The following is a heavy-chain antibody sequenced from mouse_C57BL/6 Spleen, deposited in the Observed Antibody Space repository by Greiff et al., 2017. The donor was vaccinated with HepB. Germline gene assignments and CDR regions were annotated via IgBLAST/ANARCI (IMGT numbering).Heavy chain of an antibody. D-gene: IGHD2-3*01. CDR1: GYAFSSSW. V-gene: IGHV1-82*01. J-gene: IGHJ3*01. Sequence: VQLQQSGPELVKPGASVKISCKASGYAFSSSWMNWVKQRPGKGLEWIGRIYPGDGDTNYNGKFKGKATLTADKSSSTAYMQLSSLTSEDSAVYFCAREDDGYYWFAYWGQGTLVTVSA. CDR3: AREDDGYYWFAY. CDR2: IYPGDGDT.